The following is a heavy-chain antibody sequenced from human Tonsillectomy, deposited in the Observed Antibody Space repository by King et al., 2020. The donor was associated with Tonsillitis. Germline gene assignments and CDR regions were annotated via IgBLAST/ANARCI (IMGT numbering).Heavy chain of an antibody. Sequence: VQLVESGGGVVQPGRSLRLSCAASGFTFSNYGMHWVRQAPGKGLEWVALIAYDASYENYADSVKGRFAISRDNSKNTLYLEMNSLRVEDTAVYYCAIAGIGFSDWYFDLWGRGTLVTVSS. J-gene: IGHJ2*01. CDR2: IAYDASYE. CDR3: AIAGIGFSDWYFDL. CDR1: GFTFSNYG. D-gene: IGHD6-13*01. V-gene: IGHV3-30*03.